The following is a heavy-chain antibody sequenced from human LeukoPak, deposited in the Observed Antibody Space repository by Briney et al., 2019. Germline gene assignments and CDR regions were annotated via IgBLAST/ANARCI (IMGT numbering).Heavy chain of an antibody. CDR3: ASPLAYCGGDCNRDY. V-gene: IGHV4-39*01. Sequence: SETLSLTCTVSGGSISSSSYYWGWIRQPPGKGLEWIGSIYYSGSTYYNPSLKSRVTISVDTSKNQIALKLSSVTAADTAVYYCASPLAYCGGDCNRDYWGQGPLVTVPS. CDR2: IYYSGST. D-gene: IGHD2-21*02. J-gene: IGHJ4*02. CDR1: GGSISSSSYY.